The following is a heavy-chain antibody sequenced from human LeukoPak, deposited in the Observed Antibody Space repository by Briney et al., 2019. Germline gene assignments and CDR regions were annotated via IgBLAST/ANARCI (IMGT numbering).Heavy chain of an antibody. CDR2: IVVGSGNT. CDR1: GFTFTSSA. Sequence: SVKVSCKASGFTFTSSAVQWVRQARGQRLEWIGWIVVGSGNTNYAQKFQERVTITRDMSTSTAYMELSSLRSEDTAVYYCARAVDWNQRHAFDIWGQGTMVTVSS. J-gene: IGHJ3*02. V-gene: IGHV1-58*01. CDR3: ARAVDWNQRHAFDI. D-gene: IGHD1-1*01.